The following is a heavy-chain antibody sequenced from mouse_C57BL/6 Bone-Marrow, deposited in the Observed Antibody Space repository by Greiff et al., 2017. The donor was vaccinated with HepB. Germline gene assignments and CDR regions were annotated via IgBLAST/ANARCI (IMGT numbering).Heavy chain of an antibody. CDR2: ISSGGDYI. Sequence: DVHLVESGEGLVKPGGSLKLSCAASGFTFSSYAMSWVRQTPEKRLEWVAYISSGGDYIYYADTVKGRFTISRDNARNTLYLQMSSLKSEDTAMYYCTREDYYGMRWYFDVWGTGTTVTVSS. CDR3: TREDYYGMRWYFDV. J-gene: IGHJ1*03. CDR1: GFTFSSYA. D-gene: IGHD1-1*01. V-gene: IGHV5-9-1*02.